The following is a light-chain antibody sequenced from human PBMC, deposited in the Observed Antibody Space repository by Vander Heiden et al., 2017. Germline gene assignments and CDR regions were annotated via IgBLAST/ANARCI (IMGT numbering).Light chain of an antibody. CDR2: AAS. J-gene: IGKJ1*01. Sequence: DIHMTQSPSSLSASVGDRVTITCRASQSISSYLNWYQQKPGKAPKLLIYAASSFQSAVPSTFSGSGSGTDFTLSIRSLQPEDFATYYCHGRDGTRSTFGQGTKVEIK. CDR1: QSISSY. CDR3: HGRDGTRST. V-gene: IGKV1-39*01.